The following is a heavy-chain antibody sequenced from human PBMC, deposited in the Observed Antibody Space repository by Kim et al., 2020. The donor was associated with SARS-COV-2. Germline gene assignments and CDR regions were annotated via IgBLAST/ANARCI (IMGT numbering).Heavy chain of an antibody. CDR1: GGSFSGYY. CDR3: ARGGSSSWSRNFYGLDV. Sequence: SETLSLTCAVYGGSFSGYYWNWIRQPPGKGLEWIGEINHSGITNYNPSLESRVTISVDTSKNQFSLKLTSVTAADTAVYYCARGGSSSWSRNFYGLDVWGQGTTVTVSS. V-gene: IGHV4-34*01. CDR2: INHSGIT. J-gene: IGHJ6*02. D-gene: IGHD6-13*01.